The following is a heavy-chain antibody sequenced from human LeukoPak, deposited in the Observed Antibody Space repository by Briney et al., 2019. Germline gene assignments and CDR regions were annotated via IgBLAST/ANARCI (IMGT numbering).Heavy chain of an antibody. CDR3: ARDLKWERGRDAYDL. CDR1: GFTFSSYW. Sequence: PGGSLRLSCAASGFTFSSYWMSWVRQAPGKGLEWVANIKQDGSEKYYVDSVKGRFTISRDNAKNSLFLQMNSLRGEDTSVYYCARDLKWERGRDAYDLWGQGTMVSVSS. V-gene: IGHV3-7*01. D-gene: IGHD1-26*01. J-gene: IGHJ3*01. CDR2: IKQDGSEK.